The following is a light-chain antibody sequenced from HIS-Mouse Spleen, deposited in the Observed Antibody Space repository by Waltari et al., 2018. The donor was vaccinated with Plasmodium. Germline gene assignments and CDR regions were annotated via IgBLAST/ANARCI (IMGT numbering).Light chain of an antibody. Sequence: QSALPQPASVSGSPGQSITISCTGTRSDVGGYNYVSWYQQHPGKAPKLMIYDVSNRPSGVSNRCSGSKSGNTASLTISGLQAEDEADYYCSSYTSSSTLVFGGGTKLTVL. J-gene: IGLJ2*01. CDR1: RSDVGGYNY. CDR3: SSYTSSSTLV. V-gene: IGLV2-14*03. CDR2: DVS.